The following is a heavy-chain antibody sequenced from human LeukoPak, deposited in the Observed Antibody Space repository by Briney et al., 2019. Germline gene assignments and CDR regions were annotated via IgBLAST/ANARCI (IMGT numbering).Heavy chain of an antibody. CDR1: GFTFSSYG. J-gene: IGHJ4*02. CDR2: IWYDGSNK. D-gene: IGHD3-22*01. Sequence: GGSLRLSCAASGFTFSSYGMHWVRQAPGKGLEWVAVIWYDGSNKYYADSVKGRFSISRDNSKNTLYLEMKSLRAEDTAVYYCAKRYYDSSGYYLFDYWGQGTLVTVSS. V-gene: IGHV3-33*06. CDR3: AKRYYDSSGYYLFDY.